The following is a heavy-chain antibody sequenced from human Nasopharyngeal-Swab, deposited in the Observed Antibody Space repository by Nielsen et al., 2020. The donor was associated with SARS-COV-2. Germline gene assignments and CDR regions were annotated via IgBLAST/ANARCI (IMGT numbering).Heavy chain of an antibody. V-gene: IGHV3-21*01. CDR3: ARRDTVTLYYYYYGMDV. CDR2: ISSSSSYI. J-gene: IGHJ6*02. CDR1: GFTFSSYS. D-gene: IGHD4-11*01. Sequence: GESLKISCAASGFTFSSYSMNWVRQAPGKGLGWVSSISSSSSYIYYADSVKGRFTISRDNAKNSLYLQMNSLRAEDTAVYYCARRDTVTLYYYYYGMDVWGQGTTVTVSS.